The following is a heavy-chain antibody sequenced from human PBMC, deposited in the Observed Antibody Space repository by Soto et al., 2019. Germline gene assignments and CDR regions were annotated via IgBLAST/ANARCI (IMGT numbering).Heavy chain of an antibody. CDR2: MNPNSGNT. J-gene: IGHJ5*02. D-gene: IGHD4-17*01. CDR3: AQEDYGDYAFDP. Sequence: QVQLVQSGAEVKKPGASVKVSCKASGYTFTSYDINWVRQATGQGLEWMGWMNPNSGNTGYAQKFQGSVTMNRNTSISTAYIELSSLRSDDTAVYYCAQEDYGDYAFDPWGQGTLVTVSS. V-gene: IGHV1-8*01. CDR1: GYTFTSYD.